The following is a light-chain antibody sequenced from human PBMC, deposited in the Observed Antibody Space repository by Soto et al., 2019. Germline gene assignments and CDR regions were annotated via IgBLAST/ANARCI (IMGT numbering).Light chain of an antibody. CDR1: SSNIGAGYD. CDR2: GNS. Sequence: QSVLTQPPSVSGAPGQRVTISCTGSSSNIGAGYDVHWYQQLPGTAPKLLIYGNSNRPSGVPDRFSGSKSGTSASLAITGLQAEDEAEYYCQSYDSSLSGSVFGGRTKLTVL. V-gene: IGLV1-40*01. J-gene: IGLJ2*01. CDR3: QSYDSSLSGSV.